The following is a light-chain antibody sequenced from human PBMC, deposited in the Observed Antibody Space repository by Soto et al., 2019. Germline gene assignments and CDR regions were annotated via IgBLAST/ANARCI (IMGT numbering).Light chain of an antibody. J-gene: IGLJ1*01. CDR3: CSYAGSYTFV. Sequence: LTQPLSVSWSPGQSVTISCTGTSSDVGGYNSVSWYQHHPGKAPKLMIYDVTKRPSGVPDRFSGSKSGNTASLTISGLQAEDEADYYCCSYAGSYTFVFGTGTKVTVL. CDR1: SSDVGGYNS. CDR2: DVT. V-gene: IGLV2-11*01.